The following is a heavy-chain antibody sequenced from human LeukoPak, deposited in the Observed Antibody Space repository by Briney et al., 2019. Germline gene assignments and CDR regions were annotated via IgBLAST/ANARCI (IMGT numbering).Heavy chain of an antibody. Sequence: SETLSLTCTVSGGSISSYYWSWIRQPAGKGLEWIGRIYTSGSTNYNPSLKGRVTMSVDTSKNQFSLKLSSVTAADTAVYYCARDGDSSGENWFDPWGQGTLVTVSS. D-gene: IGHD6-19*01. CDR1: GGSISSYY. V-gene: IGHV4-4*07. J-gene: IGHJ5*02. CDR3: ARDGDSSGENWFDP. CDR2: IYTSGST.